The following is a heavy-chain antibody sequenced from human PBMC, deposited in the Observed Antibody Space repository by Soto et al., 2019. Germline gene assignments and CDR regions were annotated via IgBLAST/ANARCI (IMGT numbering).Heavy chain of an antibody. CDR3: ARDDYGDIVGYFQH. CDR2: IIPIFGTA. J-gene: IGHJ1*01. CDR1: GGTFSSYA. Sequence: SVKVSCKASGGTFSSYAISWVRQAPGQGLEWMGGIIPIFGTANYAQKFQGRVTITADESTSTAYMELSSLRSEDTAVYYCARDDYGDIVGYFQHWGQGTLVTVSS. V-gene: IGHV1-69*13. D-gene: IGHD4-17*01.